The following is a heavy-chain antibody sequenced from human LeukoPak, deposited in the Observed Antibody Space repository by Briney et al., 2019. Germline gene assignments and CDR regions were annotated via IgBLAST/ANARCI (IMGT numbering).Heavy chain of an antibody. Sequence: SETLSLTCTVSGGSISTYHWSWIRQPPGKGLEWIGNINHSGSTNYSPSLKSRATISVDTSQIQFSLRLKSVTAADTAVYYCARGSGAFNIWGQGTMVTVSS. J-gene: IGHJ3*02. CDR3: ARGSGAFNI. V-gene: IGHV4-59*01. CDR1: GGSISTYH. D-gene: IGHD3-10*01. CDR2: INHSGST.